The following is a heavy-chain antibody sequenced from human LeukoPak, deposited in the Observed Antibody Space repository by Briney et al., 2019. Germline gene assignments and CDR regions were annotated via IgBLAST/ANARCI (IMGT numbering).Heavy chain of an antibody. D-gene: IGHD3-10*01. CDR1: GFTFSSYA. V-gene: IGHV3-30*02. CDR2: IRYDGSNK. CDR3: AKEDLKGSGSYYTGAFDI. Sequence: GGSLRLSCAASGFTFSSYAMHWVRQAPGKGLEWVAFIRYDGSNKYYADSVKGRFTISRDNSKNTLYLQMNSLRAEDTAVYYCAKEDLKGSGSYYTGAFDIWGQGTMVTVSS. J-gene: IGHJ3*02.